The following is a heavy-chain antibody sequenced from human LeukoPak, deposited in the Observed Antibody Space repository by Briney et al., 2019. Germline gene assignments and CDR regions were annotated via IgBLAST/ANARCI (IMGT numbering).Heavy chain of an antibody. V-gene: IGHV3-30*02. Sequence: PGGSLRLSCAASGFTFSSYGMHWVRQAPGKGLEWVEFIRYDGSNKYYADSVKGRFTISRDNSKNTLYLQMNSLRAEDTAVYYCAKEEAAMVIAGWFDPWGQGTLVTVSS. D-gene: IGHD5-18*01. J-gene: IGHJ5*02. CDR1: GFTFSSYG. CDR2: IRYDGSNK. CDR3: AKEEAAMVIAGWFDP.